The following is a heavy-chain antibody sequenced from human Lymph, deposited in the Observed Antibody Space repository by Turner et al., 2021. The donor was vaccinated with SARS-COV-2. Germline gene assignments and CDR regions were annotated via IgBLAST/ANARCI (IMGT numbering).Heavy chain of an antibody. CDR1: GFTFSLYW. D-gene: IGHD2-21*01. CDR3: ARVEMATIAFDY. V-gene: IGHV3-7*01. CDR2: IKQDGSEK. J-gene: IGHJ4*02. Sequence: EVQLVESGGGLVQPGGSLRLSCAASGFTFSLYWMSWVSQAPGKGLEWVANIKQDGSEKYYVDSVKGRFTISRDNAKNSLYLQMNSLRAEDTAVYYCARVEMATIAFDYWGQGTLVPVSS.